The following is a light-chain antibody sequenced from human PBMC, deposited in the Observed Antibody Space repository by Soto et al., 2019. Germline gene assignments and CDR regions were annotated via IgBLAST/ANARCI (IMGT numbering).Light chain of an antibody. V-gene: IGLV4-69*01. Sequence: QLVLTQSPSASASLGASVKLTCTPSSGHSSYAIAWHQQQPEKGPRYLMKLDSDGSHTKGDAIPDRFSGSSSGAERYLTISSLQSEDEADYYCQIWGTGIHVVFGGGTKLTVL. CDR2: LDSDGSH. CDR1: SGHSSYA. J-gene: IGLJ2*01. CDR3: QIWGTGIHVV.